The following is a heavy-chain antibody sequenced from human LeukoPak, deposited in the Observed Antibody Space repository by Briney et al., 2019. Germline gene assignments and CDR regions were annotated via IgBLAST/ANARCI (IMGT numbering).Heavy chain of an antibody. J-gene: IGHJ6*03. D-gene: IGHD3-10*01. Sequence: VASVTVSCKASGYTFTGYYMHWVRQAPGQGLEWMGWINPNSGGTNYAQKFQGRVTMTRDTSISTAYMELSRLRSDDTAVYYCARFPGDYYYYMDVWGKGTTVTVSS. CDR1: GYTFTGYY. CDR3: ARFPGDYYYYMDV. V-gene: IGHV1-2*02. CDR2: INPNSGGT.